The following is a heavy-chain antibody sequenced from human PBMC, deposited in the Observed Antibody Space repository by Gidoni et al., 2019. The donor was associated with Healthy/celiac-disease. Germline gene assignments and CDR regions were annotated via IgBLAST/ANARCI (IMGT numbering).Heavy chain of an antibody. D-gene: IGHD6-19*01. V-gene: IGHV3-33*01. CDR1: GFTCSRYG. J-gene: IGHJ6*03. CDR2: IWYDESNK. CDR3: ARDRSSGWFNMDV. Sequence: QVQLVESGGGVVQPGRSLRLSCAASGFTCSRYGMHWGRKAPGKGLEGVAVIWYDESNKYYADSVKGRFTISRDNSKNTLYLQMNSLRAEDTAVYYCARDRSSGWFNMDVWGKGTTVTVSS.